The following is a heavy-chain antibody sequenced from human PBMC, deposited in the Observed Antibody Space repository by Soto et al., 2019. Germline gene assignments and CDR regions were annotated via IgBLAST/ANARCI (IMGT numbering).Heavy chain of an antibody. J-gene: IGHJ4*02. D-gene: IGHD6-19*01. CDR1: GFNFVNFA. V-gene: IGHV3-23*01. Sequence: EVQLLESGGGLEQPGGSLRLSCAASGFNFVNFAMSWVRQAPGKGLEWVSGVSGSGGVTYYADSVKGRFTISRDNSKNQLYLQMNSLRAEDTAIYYCARSRYSSDSKDYWGQGTLVTVSS. CDR2: VSGSGGVT. CDR3: ARSRYSSDSKDY.